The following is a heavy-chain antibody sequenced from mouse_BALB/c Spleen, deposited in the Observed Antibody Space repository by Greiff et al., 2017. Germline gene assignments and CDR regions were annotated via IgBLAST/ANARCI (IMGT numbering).Heavy chain of an antibody. CDR2: ISYDGSN. CDR3: ARGGNYGGYFDV. D-gene: IGHD2-1*01. Sequence: DVKLQESGPGLVKPSQSLSLTCSVTGYSITSGYYWNWIRQFPGNKLEWMGYISYDGSNNYNPSLKNRISITRDTSKNQFFLKLNSVTTEDTATYYCARGGNYGGYFDVWGAGTTVTVSS. J-gene: IGHJ1*01. V-gene: IGHV3-6*02. CDR1: GYSITSGYY.